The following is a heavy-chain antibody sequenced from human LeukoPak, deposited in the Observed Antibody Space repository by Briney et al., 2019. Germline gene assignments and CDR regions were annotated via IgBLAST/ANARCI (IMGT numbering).Heavy chain of an antibody. V-gene: IGHV3-7*01. D-gene: IGHD2-21*01. J-gene: IGHJ3*02. CDR2: IKQDGSEK. CDR3: ARTYPRKTHNDAFDI. CDR1: GFTFSSYW. Sequence: PGGSLRLSCAASGFTFSSYWMSWVRQAPGKGLEWVANIKQDGSEKYYVDSVKGRFTISRDNAKNSLYLQMNSLRAEDTAVYYCARTYPRKTHNDAFDIWGQGTMATVSS.